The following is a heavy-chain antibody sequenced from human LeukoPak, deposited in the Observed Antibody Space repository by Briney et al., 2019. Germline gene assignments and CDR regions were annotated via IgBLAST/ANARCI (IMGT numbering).Heavy chain of an antibody. CDR1: GYTFTWHY. CDR2: INPSGDST. CDR3: ARELGPVAVSAGWFDL. D-gene: IGHD6-19*01. V-gene: IGHV1-46*04. J-gene: IGHJ5*02. Sequence: ASVKVSCKASGYTFTWHYMHWVRQAPGQGLEWMGRINPSGDSTRFAQSLQGRLTMTRDMSTSTVYMELNSLRSEDTAVYYYARELGPVAVSAGWFDLWGQGTLVTVSS.